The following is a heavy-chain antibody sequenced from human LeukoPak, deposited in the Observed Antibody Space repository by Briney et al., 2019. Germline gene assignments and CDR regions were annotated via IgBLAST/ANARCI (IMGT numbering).Heavy chain of an antibody. J-gene: IGHJ4*02. CDR3: ARHTYYYDSSEDY. D-gene: IGHD3-22*01. Sequence: GESLKISCQGSGYSFTSYWISWVRQMPGKGLEWMGRIDPSDSYTNYSPSFQGHVTISADKSISTAYLQWSSLKASDTAMYYCARHTYYYDSSEDYWGQGTLVTVS. CDR2: IDPSDSYT. V-gene: IGHV5-10-1*01. CDR1: GYSFTSYW.